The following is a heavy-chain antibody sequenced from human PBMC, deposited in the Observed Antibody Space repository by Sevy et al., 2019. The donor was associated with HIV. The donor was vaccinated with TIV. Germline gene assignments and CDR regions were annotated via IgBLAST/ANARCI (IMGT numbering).Heavy chain of an antibody. CDR1: GITFSTSG. CDR3: AKDFTGYNGMDV. V-gene: IGHV3-30*18. D-gene: IGHD3-9*01. CDR2: ISYHGRDK. J-gene: IGHJ6*02. Sequence: GGSLRLSCVVSGITFSTSGMHWVRQAPGKGLEWVAVISYHGRDKFYADSVKGRSTISRDNSKNILYLQMISLRAKDTAEYYCAKDFTGYNGMDVWGQGTMVTVSS.